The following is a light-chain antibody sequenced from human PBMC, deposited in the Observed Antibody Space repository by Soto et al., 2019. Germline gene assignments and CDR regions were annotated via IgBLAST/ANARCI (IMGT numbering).Light chain of an antibody. Sequence: QSVLPQPPSASGTPGQRVTISCSTSSSRSGSNYVYWYQQLPGTAPKLLIYRNDQRPSGVPDRFSGSKSGTSASLAISGLRSEDEADYYCAKWDDSLRVYVFGTETKVTVL. J-gene: IGLJ1*01. CDR3: AKWDDSLRVYV. CDR1: SSRSGSNY. V-gene: IGLV1-47*01. CDR2: RND.